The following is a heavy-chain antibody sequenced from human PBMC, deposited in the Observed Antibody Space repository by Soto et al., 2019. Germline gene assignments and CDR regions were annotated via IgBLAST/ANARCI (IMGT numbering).Heavy chain of an antibody. CDR3: ARGGIKIFGVVIPGDGMDV. CDR1: GYTFTSYY. D-gene: IGHD3-3*01. V-gene: IGHV1-46*01. Sequence: ASLKVSCKASGYTFTSYYMHWVRPAPGQGLEWMGIINPSGGSTSYAQEFQGRVTMTRDTSTSTVYMELSSLRSEDTAVYYCARGGIKIFGVVIPGDGMDVWRQGTTVTVSS. J-gene: IGHJ6*02. CDR2: INPSGGST.